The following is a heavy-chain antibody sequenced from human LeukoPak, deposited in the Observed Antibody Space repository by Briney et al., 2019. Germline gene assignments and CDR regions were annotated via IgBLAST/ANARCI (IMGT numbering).Heavy chain of an antibody. J-gene: IGHJ4*02. CDR1: GFTFSSYD. CDR2: IGGGGTP. V-gene: IGHV3-23*01. Sequence: GGSLRLSCAASGFTFSSYDMSWVRQAPGRGPEWVSAIGGGGTPYYADSVKGRFTISRDNSKHTLYLQMNSLRAEDTAVYYCAKDDHGGSGWRDYFDQWGQGTLVTVSS. CDR3: AKDDHGGSGWRDYFDQ. D-gene: IGHD6-19*01.